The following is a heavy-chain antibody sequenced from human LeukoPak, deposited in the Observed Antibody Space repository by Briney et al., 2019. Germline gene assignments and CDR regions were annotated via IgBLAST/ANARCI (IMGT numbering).Heavy chain of an antibody. CDR2: ISSSSSYI. CDR3: ARDLGWYSSSWYKDY. J-gene: IGHJ4*02. D-gene: IGHD6-13*01. V-gene: IGHV3-21*01. CDR1: GFTFSSYS. Sequence: GGSLRLSCAASGFTFSSYSMNWVRQAPGKGLEWVSSISSSSSYIYYADSVKGRFTISRDNAKNSPYLQMNSLRAEDTAVYYCARDLGWYSSSWYKDYWGQGTLVTVSS.